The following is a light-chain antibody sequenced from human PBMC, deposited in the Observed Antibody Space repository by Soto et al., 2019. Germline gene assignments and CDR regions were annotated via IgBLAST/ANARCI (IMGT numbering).Light chain of an antibody. J-gene: IGKJ1*01. V-gene: IGKV3-15*01. Sequence: EIVPARAPATPLVSPRESATPSCQASQSISSNLAWYQQKPGQSPRLLIYGASSRATGVPVRFSGSGSGVAFTLTISGPQSEDFEVYHCQQYNQWPGTFGQGTKVDIK. CDR2: GAS. CDR3: QQYNQWPGT. CDR1: QSISSN.